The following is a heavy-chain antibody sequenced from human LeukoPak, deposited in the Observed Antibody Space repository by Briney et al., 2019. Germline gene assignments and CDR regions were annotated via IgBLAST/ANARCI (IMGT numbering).Heavy chain of an antibody. Sequence: GGSLRSSCAASGFTFSDYYMSWIRQAPGKGLEWVSVKGRFTISRDNAKNSLYLQMNSLRAEDTAVYYCARGFRFPDVWGKGTTVTVSS. CDR1: GFTFSDYY. V-gene: IGHV3-11*04. J-gene: IGHJ6*04. CDR3: ARGFRFPDV. D-gene: IGHD2-21*01.